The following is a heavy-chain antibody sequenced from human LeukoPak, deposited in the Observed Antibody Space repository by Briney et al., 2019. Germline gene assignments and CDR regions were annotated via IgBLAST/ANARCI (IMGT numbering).Heavy chain of an antibody. V-gene: IGHV1-69*06. Sequence: ASVTVSFKASVGTFSNYAISWVRQAPGQGLEWMGRIIPIFGTANYAQKVQGRVTITADKSTSTAYMELSSLRSEDTAVYYCARDHPYYYDSSGYYYANWGQGTLVTVSS. CDR3: ARDHPYYYDSSGYYYAN. D-gene: IGHD3-22*01. J-gene: IGHJ4*02. CDR2: IIPIFGTA. CDR1: VGTFSNYA.